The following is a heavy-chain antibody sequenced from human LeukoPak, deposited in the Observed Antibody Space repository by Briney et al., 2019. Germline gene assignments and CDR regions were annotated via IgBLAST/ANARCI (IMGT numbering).Heavy chain of an antibody. CDR2: IIPIFGTA. V-gene: IGHV1-69*05. D-gene: IGHD5-12*01. Sequence: SVKVSCKASGGTFSSYAISWVRQAPGQGLEWMGGIIPIFGTANYAQKVQGRVTMTTDTSTSTAYMELRSLRSDDTAVYYCARSLSGYDLDYWGQGTLVTVSS. CDR3: ARSLSGYDLDY. CDR1: GGTFSSYA. J-gene: IGHJ4*02.